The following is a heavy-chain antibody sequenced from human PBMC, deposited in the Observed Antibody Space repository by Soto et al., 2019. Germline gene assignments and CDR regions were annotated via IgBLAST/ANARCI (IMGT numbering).Heavy chain of an antibody. V-gene: IGHV3-23*01. CDR1: GFTFSSYA. D-gene: IGHD4-17*01. J-gene: IGHJ4*02. CDR2: ISGSGGST. CDR3: AKVRLPGTVTTGFDY. Sequence: GGSLRLSCAASGFTFSSYAMSWVRQAPGKGLEWVSAISGSGGSTYYADSVKGRFTISRDNSKNTLYLQMNSLRAEDTAVYYCAKVRLPGTVTTGFDYWGQGTLVTVSS.